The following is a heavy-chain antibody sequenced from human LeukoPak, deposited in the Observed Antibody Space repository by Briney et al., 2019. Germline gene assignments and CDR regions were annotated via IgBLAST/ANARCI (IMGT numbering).Heavy chain of an antibody. V-gene: IGHV3-48*03. D-gene: IGHD3-10*01. J-gene: IGHJ3*02. CDR2: ITTTDTTK. CDR1: GFTISSYE. Sequence: GGSLRLSCAASGFTISSYEMNWVRQGPGKGLEWILYITTTDTTKYYTDSVKGRFTISRDNAKNSLYLQMHSLRAEDTAVYYCARGGFVFDIWGQGTVVTVSS. CDR3: ARGGFVFDI.